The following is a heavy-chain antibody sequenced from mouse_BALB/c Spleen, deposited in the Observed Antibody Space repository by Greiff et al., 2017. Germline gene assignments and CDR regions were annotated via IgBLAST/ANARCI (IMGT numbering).Heavy chain of an antibody. CDR1: GFTFSDYY. Sequence: EVHLVESGGGLVKPGGSLKLSCAASGFTFSDYYMYWVRQTPEKRLEWVATISDGGSYTYYPDSVKGRFTISRDNAKNNLYLQMSSLKSEDTAMYYCARRQFITTARGAMDYWGQGTSVTVSS. D-gene: IGHD1-2*01. CDR2: ISDGGSYT. V-gene: IGHV5-4*02. J-gene: IGHJ4*01. CDR3: ARRQFITTARGAMDY.